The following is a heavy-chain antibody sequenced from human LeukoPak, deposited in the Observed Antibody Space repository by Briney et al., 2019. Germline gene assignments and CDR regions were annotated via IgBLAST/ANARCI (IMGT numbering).Heavy chain of an antibody. Sequence: GGSLRLSCAASGFTFSSYAMSWVRQAPGKGLEWVSAICGSGGSTYYADSVKGRFTISRDNSKNTMYLQMNSLRAEDTAVYYCARDRGDSSGWYPHPDYWGQGTLVTVSS. CDR3: ARDRGDSSGWYPHPDY. D-gene: IGHD6-19*01. CDR1: GFTFSSYA. CDR2: ICGSGGST. J-gene: IGHJ4*02. V-gene: IGHV3-23*01.